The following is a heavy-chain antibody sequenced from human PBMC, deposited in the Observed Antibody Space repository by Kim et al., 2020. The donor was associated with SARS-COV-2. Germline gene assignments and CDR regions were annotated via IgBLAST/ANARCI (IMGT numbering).Heavy chain of an antibody. CDR2: ISGSGGST. CDR3: ATDTPPSYYYYYGMDV. Sequence: GGSLRLSCAASGFTFSSYAMSWVRQAPGKGLEWVSAISGSGGSTYYADSVKGRFTISRDNSKNTLYLQMNSLRAEDTAVYYCATDTPPSYYYYYGMDVWGQGTTVTVSS. J-gene: IGHJ6*02. V-gene: IGHV3-23*01. CDR1: GFTFSSYA.